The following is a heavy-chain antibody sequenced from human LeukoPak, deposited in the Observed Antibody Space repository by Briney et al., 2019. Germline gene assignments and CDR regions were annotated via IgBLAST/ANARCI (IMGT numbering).Heavy chain of an antibody. CDR2: IYSGGGT. D-gene: IGHD3-3*01. CDR3: AKGNDFWSAYYLDY. Sequence: PGGSLRLSCAASGFTVSRNYMSWVRQAPGKGLEWVSVIYSGGGTYYVDSVKGRFIISRDNSKNTLYLQMNSLTVEDTAVYYCAKGNDFWSAYYLDYWGQGTLVTVSS. CDR1: GFTVSRNY. V-gene: IGHV3-53*01. J-gene: IGHJ4*02.